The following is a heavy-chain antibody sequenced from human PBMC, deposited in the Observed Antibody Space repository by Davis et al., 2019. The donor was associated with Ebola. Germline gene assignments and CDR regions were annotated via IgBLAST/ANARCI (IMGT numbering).Heavy chain of an antibody. Sequence: SETLSLTCAVYGGSFSGYYWSWSRQPPGKGLEWIGEINHSGSTNSNPSLKSRVTISVDTSKNQFSLKLSSVTAADTAVYYCAREDYSGSLGLDIWGQGTMVTVSS. D-gene: IGHD1-26*01. CDR1: GGSFSGYY. J-gene: IGHJ3*02. CDR3: AREDYSGSLGLDI. CDR2: INHSGST. V-gene: IGHV4-34*09.